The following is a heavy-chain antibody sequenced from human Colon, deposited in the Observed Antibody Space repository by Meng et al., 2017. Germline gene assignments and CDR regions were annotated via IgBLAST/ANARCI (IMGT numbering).Heavy chain of an antibody. CDR1: GFTFSIYS. CDR3: ARELQLGY. D-gene: IGHD5-24*01. V-gene: IGHV3-21*06. Sequence: EVQLVECGGGLVKPGGSLRLSCAASGFTFSIYSMSWVRQAPGKGLEWVSSISTGNNYIYYAESVKGRFTISRDNAKNSLYLQMSSLRAEDTAVYYCARELQLGYWGQGTLVTVSS. J-gene: IGHJ4*02. CDR2: ISTGNNYI.